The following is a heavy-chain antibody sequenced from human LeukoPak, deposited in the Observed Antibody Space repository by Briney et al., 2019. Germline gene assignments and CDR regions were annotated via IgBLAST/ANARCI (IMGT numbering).Heavy chain of an antibody. D-gene: IGHD4-23*01. Sequence: PSETLSLTCTVSGGSISSYYWSWIRQPPGKGLEWIGYIYYSGSTNHNPSLKSRVTISVDTSKNQFSLKLSSVTAADTAVYYCARLGSTVVWDYYYGTDVWGQGTTVTVSS. J-gene: IGHJ6*02. V-gene: IGHV4-59*08. CDR1: GGSISSYY. CDR3: ARLGSTVVWDYYYGTDV. CDR2: IYYSGST.